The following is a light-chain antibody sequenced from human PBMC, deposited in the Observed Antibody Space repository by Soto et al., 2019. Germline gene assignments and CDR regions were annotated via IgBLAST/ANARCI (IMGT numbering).Light chain of an antibody. CDR2: EVS. CDR1: SSDVGYDNY. CDR3: SSYTSTSTSV. Sequence: QSVLTQPASVSGSPGQSITISCTGTSSDVGYDNYVSWYQQHPGRAPKSLIHEVSNRPSGVSNRFSGSKSGNTASLTISGLQAEDEADYYCSSYTSTSTSVFGTGTKVTVL. J-gene: IGLJ1*01. V-gene: IGLV2-14*01.